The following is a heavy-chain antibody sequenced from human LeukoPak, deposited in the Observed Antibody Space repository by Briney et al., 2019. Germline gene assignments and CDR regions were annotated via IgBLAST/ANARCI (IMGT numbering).Heavy chain of an antibody. CDR2: ISGGGTSI. CDR1: RFTFSSYE. V-gene: IGHV3-48*03. Sequence: PGGSLRLSCAASRFTFSSYEMNWVRQAPGKGLDWVSYISGGGTSIYYADSVKGRFTISRDNAKNSLYLQMNSLRAEDTALYYCAKDIEGGDTATLGYMDVWGKGTTVTISS. D-gene: IGHD5-18*01. J-gene: IGHJ6*03. CDR3: AKDIEGGDTATLGYMDV.